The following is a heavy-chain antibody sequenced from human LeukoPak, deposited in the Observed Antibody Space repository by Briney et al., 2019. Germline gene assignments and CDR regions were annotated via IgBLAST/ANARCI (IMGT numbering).Heavy chain of an antibody. D-gene: IGHD6-19*01. CDR2: ISYDGSNK. J-gene: IGHJ4*02. CDR3: ARLGIAVAGDDY. V-gene: IGHV3-30-3*01. CDR1: GFTFSSYA. Sequence: PGGSLRLSCAASGFTFSSYAMHWVRQAPDKGLEWVAVISYDGSNKYYADSVKGRFTISRDNSKNTLYLQMNSLRAEDTAVYYCARLGIAVAGDDYWGQGTLVTVSS.